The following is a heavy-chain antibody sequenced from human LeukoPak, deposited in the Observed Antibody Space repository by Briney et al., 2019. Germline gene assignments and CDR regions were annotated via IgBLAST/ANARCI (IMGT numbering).Heavy chain of an antibody. CDR3: AREMGGYPFDY. CDR2: IYPGGGST. CDR1: GYTFTSYY. Sequence: GASVKVSCKASGYTFTSYYIHWVRQAPGQGLEWMGIIYPGGGSTSYAQKFQGRVTMTRDMSTSTVYMELNSLRAEDTAVYYCAREMGGYPFDYWGQGTLVTVSS. D-gene: IGHD5-12*01. V-gene: IGHV1-46*01. J-gene: IGHJ4*02.